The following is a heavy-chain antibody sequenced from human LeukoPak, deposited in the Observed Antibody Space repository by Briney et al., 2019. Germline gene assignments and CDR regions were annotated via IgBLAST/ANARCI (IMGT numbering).Heavy chain of an antibody. D-gene: IGHD6-6*01. CDR3: ARDGYSSSSQLDY. Sequence: PSETLSLTCTVSGGSISSGDYYWSWIRQPPGKGLEWIGYIYHSGSTYYNPSLKSRVTISVDRSKNQFSLKLSSVTAADTAVYYCARDGYSSSSQLDYWGQGTLVTVSS. V-gene: IGHV4-30-4*01. J-gene: IGHJ4*02. CDR2: IYHSGST. CDR1: GGSISSGDYY.